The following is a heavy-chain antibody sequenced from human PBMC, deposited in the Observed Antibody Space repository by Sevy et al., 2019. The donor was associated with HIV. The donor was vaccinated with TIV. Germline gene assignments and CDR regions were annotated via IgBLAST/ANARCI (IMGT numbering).Heavy chain of an antibody. D-gene: IGHD6-19*01. J-gene: IGHJ6*02. CDR3: TRALIVVAGFFRYYHGMDV. V-gene: IGHV3-72*01. CDR1: GFTFSDHY. Sequence: GGSLRLSCAASGFTFSDHYMDWVRQAPGKGLEWIGRSRNKANSYTTEYAASVKGRFTISRDESKNSLYLQMNSLKSEYTAIYYCTRALIVVAGFFRYYHGMDVWGQGTTVTVSS. CDR2: SRNKANSYTT.